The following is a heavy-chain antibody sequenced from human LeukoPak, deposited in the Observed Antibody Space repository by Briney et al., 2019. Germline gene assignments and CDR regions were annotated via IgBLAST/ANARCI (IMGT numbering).Heavy chain of an antibody. CDR3: TKDVLWELPPA. CDR2: ISGSGGST. D-gene: IGHD1-26*01. J-gene: IGHJ5*02. Sequence: GGSLRLSCAASGFTFSSSAMSWVRQAPGKGLEWVSAISGSGGSTYYADSVKGRFTISRDNSKNTLYLQMNSLRAEDTAVYYCTKDVLWELPPAWGQGTLVTVSS. CDR1: GFTFSSSA. V-gene: IGHV3-23*01.